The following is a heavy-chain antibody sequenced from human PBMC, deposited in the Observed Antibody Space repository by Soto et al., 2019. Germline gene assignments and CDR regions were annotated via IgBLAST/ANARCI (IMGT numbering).Heavy chain of an antibody. CDR2: IIPIFGTA. V-gene: IGHV1-69*01. J-gene: IGHJ4*02. D-gene: IGHD4-17*01. Sequence: QVQLVQSGAEVKKPGSSVKVSCKASGGTFSSYAISWVRQAPGQGLEWMGGIIPIFGTANYAQKFQGRVTITADESTSTAYMELSSLRSEDTAVYYCARHSFTLDYGDNLFDYWGQGTLVTVSS. CDR3: ARHSFTLDYGDNLFDY. CDR1: GGTFSSYA.